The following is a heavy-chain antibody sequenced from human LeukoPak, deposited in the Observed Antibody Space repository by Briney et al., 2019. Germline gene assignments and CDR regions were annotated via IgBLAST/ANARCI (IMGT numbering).Heavy chain of an antibody. CDR1: GYTFTSYG. J-gene: IGHJ3*02. Sequence: ASVKVSCKASGYTFTSYGISWVRQAPGQGLEWMGWISAYNGNTNYAQKLQGRVTMTTDTSTSTAYTELRSLRSDDTAVYYCARVTTNNDAFDIWGQGTMVTVSS. CDR3: ARVTTNNDAFDI. V-gene: IGHV1-18*01. D-gene: IGHD4-11*01. CDR2: ISAYNGNT.